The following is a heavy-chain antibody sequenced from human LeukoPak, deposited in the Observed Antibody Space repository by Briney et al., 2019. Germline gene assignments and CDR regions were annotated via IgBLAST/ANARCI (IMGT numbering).Heavy chain of an antibody. CDR3: ARNTAGRSLDC. J-gene: IGHJ4*02. Sequence: GGSLRLSCAASGFTFSTYSMNWVRQAPGKGLEWVSYISSSSSTIYYADSVKGRFTISRDNAKNSLYLQMNSLRAEDTAVYYCARNTAGRSLDCWGQGTLVTVSS. CDR1: GFTFSTYS. V-gene: IGHV3-48*01. CDR2: ISSSSSTI. D-gene: IGHD6-6*01.